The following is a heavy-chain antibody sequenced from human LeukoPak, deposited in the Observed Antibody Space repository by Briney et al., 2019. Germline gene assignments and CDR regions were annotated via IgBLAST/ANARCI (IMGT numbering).Heavy chain of an antibody. CDR1: GFNLGNYG. D-gene: IGHD4-23*01. J-gene: IGHJ4*02. Sequence: GGSLRLSCAASGFNLGNYGMNWVRQAPGKGLEWVSVITGSGSRTYYADSVKGRFTISRDNSRNTLFLQMNSLRGEDTAVYYCAKSRLVVTAFDYWGQGTLVTVSS. CDR3: AKSRLVVTAFDY. CDR2: ITGSGSRT. V-gene: IGHV3-23*01.